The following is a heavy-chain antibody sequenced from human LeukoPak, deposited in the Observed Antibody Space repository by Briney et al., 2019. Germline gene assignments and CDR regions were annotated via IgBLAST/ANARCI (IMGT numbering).Heavy chain of an antibody. V-gene: IGHV1-2*02. CDR2: INPNSGGT. CDR3: ARSLGRGYSYGYYYY. Sequence: ASVKVSCKASGYTFTSYYMHWVRQAPGQGLEWMGWINPNSGGTNYAQKFQGRVTMTRDTSISTAYMELSRLRSDDTAVYYCARSLGRGYSYGYYYYWGQGTLVTVSS. J-gene: IGHJ4*02. D-gene: IGHD5-18*01. CDR1: GYTFTSYY.